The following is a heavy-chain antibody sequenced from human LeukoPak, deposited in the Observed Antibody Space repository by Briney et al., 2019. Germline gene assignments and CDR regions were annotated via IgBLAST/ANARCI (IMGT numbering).Heavy chain of an antibody. CDR2: IYTSGST. J-gene: IGHJ4*02. CDR3: ARHSTSESLDY. CDR1: GGSISSYY. V-gene: IGHV4-4*09. Sequence: SETLSLTCTVSGGSISSYYWSWIRQPPGKGLEWIGYIYTSGSTNYNPSLKSRVTISVDTSKNQFSLKLSSVTAADTAVYYCARHSTSESLDYWGQGTLVTVSS.